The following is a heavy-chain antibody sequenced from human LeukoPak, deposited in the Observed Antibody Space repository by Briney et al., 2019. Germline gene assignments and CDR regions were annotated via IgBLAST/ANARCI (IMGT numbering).Heavy chain of an antibody. D-gene: IGHD5-18*01. CDR2: IIPIFGTA. CDR1: GGTFSSYA. CDR3: ARVRYSYGYRTRAFDY. V-gene: IGHV1-69*13. J-gene: IGHJ4*02. Sequence: SVKVSCKASGGTFSSYAISWVRQAPGQGLEWMGGIIPIFGTANYAQKFQGRVTITADESTSTAYMELSSLRSEDTAVYYCARVRYSYGYRTRAFDYWGQGTLVTVSP.